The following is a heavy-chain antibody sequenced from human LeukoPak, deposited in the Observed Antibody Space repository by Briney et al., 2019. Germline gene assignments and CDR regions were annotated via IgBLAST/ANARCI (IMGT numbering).Heavy chain of an antibody. CDR3: TRADYVWGSYRELVY. Sequence: GGSLRLSCTASGFTFGDYAMSWVRQAPGKGLEWVGFIRSKAYGGTTEYAASVKGRFTISRDDSKSIAYLQMNSLKTEDTAVYYCTRADYVWGSYRELVYWGQGTLVTVSS. CDR1: GFTFGDYA. J-gene: IGHJ4*02. CDR2: IRSKAYGGTT. D-gene: IGHD3-16*02. V-gene: IGHV3-49*04.